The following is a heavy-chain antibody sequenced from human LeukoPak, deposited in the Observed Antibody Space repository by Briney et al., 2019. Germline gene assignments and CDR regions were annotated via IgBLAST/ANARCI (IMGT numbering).Heavy chain of an antibody. CDR3: ERGPPPYNYDFWSGYYNHYYYGMDV. D-gene: IGHD3-3*01. V-gene: IGHV4-38-2*02. CDR1: GYSISSGYY. CDR2: IYHSGST. Sequence: SETLSLTCTVSGYSISSGYYWGWIRQPPGKGLEWIGSIYHSGSTYYNPSLKSRVTISVDTSKNQFSLKLSSVTAADTAVYYCERGPPPYNYDFWSGYYNHYYYGMDVWGQGTTVTVSS. J-gene: IGHJ6*02.